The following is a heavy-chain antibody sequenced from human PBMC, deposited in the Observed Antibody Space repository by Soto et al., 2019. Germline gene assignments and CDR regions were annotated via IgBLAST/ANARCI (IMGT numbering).Heavy chain of an antibody. CDR3: ARHHVRGRTIAGAAEF. Sequence: QVQLQQWGAGLLKPSETLSLTCAVYGGSLSGYYWSCIRQPPGKALEWIGEINYSGNTNYNPSLKSRVTISVDTSKNQLFLNLSSVTAADTAMYYCARHHVRGRTIAGAAEFWGQGTLVTVSS. CDR2: INYSGNT. D-gene: IGHD1-26*01. J-gene: IGHJ4*02. V-gene: IGHV4-34*01. CDR1: GGSLSGYY.